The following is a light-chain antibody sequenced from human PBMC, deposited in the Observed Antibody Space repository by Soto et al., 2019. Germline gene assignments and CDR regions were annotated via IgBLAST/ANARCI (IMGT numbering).Light chain of an antibody. Sequence: QSAMTQQPSASGTPGQKVTISCSGSSSNIGGRTVNWYQQLPGTAPKLLIYNNNQRPSGVPDRFSGSKSGTSASLAITGLQSEDEADYYCAAWDDSLTAHVFGDGTKVTVL. V-gene: IGLV1-44*01. CDR2: NNN. CDR1: SSNIGGRT. CDR3: AAWDDSLTAHV. J-gene: IGLJ1*01.